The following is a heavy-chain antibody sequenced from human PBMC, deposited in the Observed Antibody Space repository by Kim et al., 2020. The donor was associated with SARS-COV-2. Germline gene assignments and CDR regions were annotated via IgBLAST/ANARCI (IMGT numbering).Heavy chain of an antibody. Sequence: GGSLRLSCAASGFTFSSYGMHWVRQAPGKGLEWVAVIWYDGSNKYYADSVKGRFTISRDNSKNTLYLQMNSLRAEDTAVYYCAKVQGDYYDSSGYYFYGMDVWGQGTTVTVSS. CDR3: AKVQGDYYDSSGYYFYGMDV. D-gene: IGHD3-22*01. CDR1: GFTFSSYG. CDR2: IWYDGSNK. J-gene: IGHJ6*02. V-gene: IGHV3-33*06.